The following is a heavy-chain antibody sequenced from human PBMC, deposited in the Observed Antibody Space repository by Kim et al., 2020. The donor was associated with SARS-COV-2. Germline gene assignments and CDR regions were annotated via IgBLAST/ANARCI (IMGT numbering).Heavy chain of an antibody. V-gene: IGHV3-33*03. J-gene: IGHJ4*02. Sequence: GGSLRLSCAASGFTFSSYAMHWVRQAPGKGLEWVAVIWCDGSNKFYADSVKGRFTISRDNSKNTLYLEMNSLRAEDTAVYYCANTGAAGGQGAVVTVSS. CDR2: IWCDGSNK. D-gene: IGHD4-17*01. CDR3: ANTGAA. CDR1: GFTFSSYA.